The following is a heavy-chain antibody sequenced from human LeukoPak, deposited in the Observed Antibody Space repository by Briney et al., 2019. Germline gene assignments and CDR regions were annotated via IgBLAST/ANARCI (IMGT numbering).Heavy chain of an antibody. Sequence: SQTLSLTCAVSGGSISSGGYSWSWIRQPPGKGLEWIGYIYYSGSTYYNPSLKSRVTISVDTSKNQFSLKLSSVTAADTAVYYCARERIGDYDILTGYLRGPNAWFDYWGQGTLVTVSS. D-gene: IGHD3-9*01. CDR3: ARERIGDYDILTGYLRGPNAWFDY. CDR1: GGSISSGGYS. CDR2: IYYSGST. J-gene: IGHJ4*02. V-gene: IGHV4-31*11.